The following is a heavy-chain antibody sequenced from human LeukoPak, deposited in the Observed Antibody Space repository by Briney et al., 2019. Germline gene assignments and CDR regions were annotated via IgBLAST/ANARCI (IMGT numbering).Heavy chain of an antibody. V-gene: IGHV3-23*01. J-gene: IGHJ4*02. CDR3: ANVAFYYASGTYV. D-gene: IGHD3-10*01. CDR1: GFTFSNYA. Sequence: GGSLRLSCAASGFTFSNYAMSRFRRAPGKGLEWVSSIGGSSGSTYYADSVKGRFTISRENSKNTLYLQMNSLRAEDTAVYYCANVAFYYASGTYVWGQGTLVTVSS. CDR2: IGGSSGST.